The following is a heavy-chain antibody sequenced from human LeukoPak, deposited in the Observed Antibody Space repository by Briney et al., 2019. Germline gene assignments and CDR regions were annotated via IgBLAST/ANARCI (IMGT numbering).Heavy chain of an antibody. Sequence: SSETLSLTCIVSGGSFSSSYWSWIRQPPGKGLEWIAYIYSNGNTNSNPSLKSRVTIAVDTSQSQFSLKLSSVTAADTATYFCVTYFVNGGGRGHWGPGALVTVSS. D-gene: IGHD3-9*01. J-gene: IGHJ4*02. V-gene: IGHV4-59*01. CDR3: VTYFVNGGGRGH. CDR2: IYSNGNT. CDR1: GGSFSSSY.